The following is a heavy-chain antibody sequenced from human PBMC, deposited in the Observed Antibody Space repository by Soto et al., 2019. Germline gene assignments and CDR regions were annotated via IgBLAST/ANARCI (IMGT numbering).Heavy chain of an antibody. CDR2: IYYSGST. CDR3: ARHSPRGEDY. Sequence: PSETLSLTCTVSGGSISSSSYYWGWIRQPPGKGLEWIGSIYYSGSTYYNPSLKSRVTISVDTSKNQFSLKLSSVTAADTAVYYCARHSPRGEDYWGQGTLVTVSS. V-gene: IGHV4-39*01. D-gene: IGHD3-16*01. J-gene: IGHJ4*02. CDR1: GGSISSSSYY.